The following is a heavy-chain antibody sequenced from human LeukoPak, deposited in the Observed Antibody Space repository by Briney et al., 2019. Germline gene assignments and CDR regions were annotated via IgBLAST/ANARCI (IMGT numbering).Heavy chain of an antibody. J-gene: IGHJ5*02. CDR2: IRHDGSAK. CDR3: ARDGYGSSNVYPSYSWFDP. Sequence: PGGSLRLSCAASGVRFSTHWMSWVRQAPGKGLEWVASIRHDGSAKYYVDSVRGRFTISRENAQNSLYLQMNSLRAEDTATYYCARDGYGSSNVYPSYSWFDPWGQGTLVTVSS. D-gene: IGHD5-12*01. V-gene: IGHV3-7*01. CDR1: GVRFSTHW.